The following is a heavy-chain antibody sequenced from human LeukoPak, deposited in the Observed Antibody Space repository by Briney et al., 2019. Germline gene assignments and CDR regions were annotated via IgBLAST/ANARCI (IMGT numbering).Heavy chain of an antibody. J-gene: IGHJ3*02. V-gene: IGHV3-30*01. Sequence: GGSLRLSCAASGFSFSNFAMHWVRQAPGKGLECVAVISYDERDKHYADSVKGRFTISRDNSKHMVFLQMNSLRAEDTAVYYCARVGYCSRTTCSRGFYYGAGPLPMDAFDIWGQGTMVTVSS. CDR2: ISYDERDK. CDR1: GFSFSNFA. D-gene: IGHD2-2*01. CDR3: ARVGYCSRTTCSRGFYYGAGPLPMDAFDI.